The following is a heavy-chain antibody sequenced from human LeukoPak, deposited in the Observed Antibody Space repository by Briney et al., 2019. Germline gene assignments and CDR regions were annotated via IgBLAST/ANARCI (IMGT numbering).Heavy chain of an antibody. CDR1: GFTFSKYW. Sequence: SGGSLRLSCAASGFTFSKYWMLWVRHAPGKGLESVSRINTDGTVTTYADSVKGRSTVSRDNADNTMFLQMNSVRDEDTAEYYCATKQWLAPPPDSWGQGTPVTVSS. J-gene: IGHJ4*02. CDR2: INTDGTVT. D-gene: IGHD6-19*01. CDR3: ATKQWLAPPPDS. V-gene: IGHV3-74*01.